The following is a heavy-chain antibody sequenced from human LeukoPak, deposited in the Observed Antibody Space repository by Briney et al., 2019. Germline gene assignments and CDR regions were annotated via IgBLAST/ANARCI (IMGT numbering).Heavy chain of an antibody. CDR2: INPSGGST. Sequence: GASVKVSCKASGYTFTSYYMHWVRQAPGQGLEWMGIINPSGGSTSYAQKFQGRVTITRDTSASTAYMELSSLRSEDMAVYYCARAAVRGVHWFDPWGQGTLVTVSS. D-gene: IGHD3-10*01. J-gene: IGHJ5*02. CDR1: GYTFTSYY. CDR3: ARAAVRGVHWFDP. V-gene: IGHV1-46*01.